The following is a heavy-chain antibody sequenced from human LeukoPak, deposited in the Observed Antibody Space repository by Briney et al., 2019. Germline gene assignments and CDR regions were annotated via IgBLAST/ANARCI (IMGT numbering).Heavy chain of an antibody. CDR2: ISGSGGST. V-gene: IGHV3-23*01. Sequence: GGSLRLSCAASGFTFSSYAMSWVRQAPGKGLEWVSAISGSGGSTYYADSVKGRFTISRDNAKNSLYLQMNSLRAEDTAVYYCASRSATTAMAFDYWGQGTLVTVSS. D-gene: IGHD5-18*01. J-gene: IGHJ4*02. CDR3: ASRSATTAMAFDY. CDR1: GFTFSSYA.